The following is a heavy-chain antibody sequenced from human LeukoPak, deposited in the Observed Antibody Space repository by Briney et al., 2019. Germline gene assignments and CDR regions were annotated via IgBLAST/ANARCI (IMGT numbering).Heavy chain of an antibody. Sequence: SQTLSLTCTVSGGSISSGGYYWSWIRQHPGQGLEWIGYIYYSGRTYYNSSLKSRVTISVDTSKNQFSLKLSSVTAADTAVYYCARASSYRSHNDYWGQGTLVTVSS. J-gene: IGHJ4*02. D-gene: IGHD6-13*01. CDR2: IYYSGRT. CDR1: GGSISSGGYY. CDR3: ARASSYRSHNDY. V-gene: IGHV4-31*03.